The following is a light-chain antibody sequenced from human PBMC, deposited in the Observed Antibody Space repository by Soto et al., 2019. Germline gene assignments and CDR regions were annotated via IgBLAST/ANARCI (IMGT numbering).Light chain of an antibody. CDR3: QQYDNCPRT. Sequence: IVLRQYPRTLSLSPREGVTRCCRASESVTSNLAWYQQKPGQAPRLLIYGASTRATGIPARFSGTGSGTDFTLTVSSLQSEDFAVYYCQQYDNCPRTFGQGTKVDIK. J-gene: IGKJ1*01. CDR2: GAS. V-gene: IGKV3-15*01. CDR1: ESVTSN.